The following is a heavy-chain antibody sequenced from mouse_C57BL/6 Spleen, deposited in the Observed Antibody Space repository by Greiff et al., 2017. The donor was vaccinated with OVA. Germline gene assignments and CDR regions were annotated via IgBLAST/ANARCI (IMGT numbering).Heavy chain of an antibody. CDR2: ISSGGSYT. D-gene: IGHD2-4*01. J-gene: IGHJ3*01. Sequence: EVKLMESGGDLVKPGGSLKLSCAASGFTFSSYGMSWVRQTPDKRLEWVATISSGGSYTYYPDSVKGRFTISRDNAKNTLYLQMSSLKSEDTAMYYCARQGDYDGAWFAYWGQGTLVTVSA. CDR1: GFTFSSYG. V-gene: IGHV5-6*01. CDR3: ARQGDYDGAWFAY.